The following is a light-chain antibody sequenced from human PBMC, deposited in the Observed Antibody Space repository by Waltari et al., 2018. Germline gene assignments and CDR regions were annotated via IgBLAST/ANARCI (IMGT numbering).Light chain of an antibody. Sequence: HSALTQPASVSGSPGQSISIPCAGTTSDIGAYDLVSWYQKYPGKAPKLIIYEVKNRPSDISPRFSASKSGDTASLTISGLQAEDEAEYYCASYVNSFALVFGGGTKVSVL. CDR2: EVK. V-gene: IGLV2-14*01. CDR3: ASYVNSFALV. CDR1: TSDIGAYDL. J-gene: IGLJ2*01.